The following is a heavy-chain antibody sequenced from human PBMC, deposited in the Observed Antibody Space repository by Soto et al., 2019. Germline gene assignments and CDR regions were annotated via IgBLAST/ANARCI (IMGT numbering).Heavy chain of an antibody. V-gene: IGHV3-23*01. Sequence: EVQLLESGGGLVQPGGSLRLSCAASGFSFSSYAMVWVRQAPGKGLEWVSVISARGGSLYFADSVKGRFTISRDNSKNVLSLEMNILRAEDTATYFCAKCSIEYSASVDNWGQGTLVVASS. J-gene: IGHJ4*02. CDR1: GFSFSSYA. CDR3: AKCSIEYSASVDN. D-gene: IGHD5-12*01. CDR2: ISARGGSL.